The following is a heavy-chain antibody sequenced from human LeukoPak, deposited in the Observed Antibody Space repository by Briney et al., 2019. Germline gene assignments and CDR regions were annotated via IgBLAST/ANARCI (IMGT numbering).Heavy chain of an antibody. Sequence: SETLSLTCTVSGGSISSGSYYWSWIRQPAGKGLEWIGRIYTSGSTNYNPSLKSRVTISVDTSKNQFSLKLSSVTAADTAVYYCARLTAAGYYYYYMDVWGKGTTVTVSS. CDR3: ARLTAAGYYYYYMDV. CDR2: IYTSGST. D-gene: IGHD6-13*01. CDR1: GGSISSGSYY. V-gene: IGHV4-61*02. J-gene: IGHJ6*03.